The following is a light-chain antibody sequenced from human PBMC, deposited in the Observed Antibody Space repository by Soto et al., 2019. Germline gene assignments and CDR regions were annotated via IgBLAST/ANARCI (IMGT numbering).Light chain of an antibody. V-gene: IGKV1-27*01. J-gene: IGKJ4*01. CDR1: QGIRNS. CDR2: AAS. CDR3: QKHSSVPFT. Sequence: DIQMTQSPSFLSASVGDRVTITCRASQGIRNSLAWYQHKPGKVPKLLIYAASTLYSGVSSRFSSSGSGTDFTLTIGSLQPEDVAVYYCQKHSSVPFTFGVGTKVEIK.